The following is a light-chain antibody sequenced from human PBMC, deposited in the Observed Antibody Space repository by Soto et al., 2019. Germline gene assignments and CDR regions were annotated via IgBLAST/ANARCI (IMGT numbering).Light chain of an antibody. CDR2: GNI. CDR3: QSYDSSLSGVV. J-gene: IGLJ3*02. Sequence: QSALTQPPSVSGAPGQRVTISSTGNSSNIGAGYEVHWYQQVPGTAPRLLIYGNIYRPSGVPDRFSGSKSGTSVSLAITGLQAEDEADYHCQSYDSSLSGVVFGGGTKVTVL. V-gene: IGLV1-40*01. CDR1: SSNIGAGYE.